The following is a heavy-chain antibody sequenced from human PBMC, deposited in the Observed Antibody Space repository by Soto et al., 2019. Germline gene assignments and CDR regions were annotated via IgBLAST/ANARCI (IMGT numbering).Heavy chain of an antibody. CDR2: IRYDGSVS. V-gene: IGHV3-33*01. CDR3: ARDITEGATSSGHYYYALDV. J-gene: IGHJ6*02. CDR1: GFTFNMFG. Sequence: GGSLRLSCAASGFTFNMFGMHWVRQAPGEGLEWVAVIRYDGSVSYYGDSVKGRFTISRDNLKNTLYLQMNNLRTEDTAIYYCARDITEGATSSGHYYYALDVWGQGTTVTVSS. D-gene: IGHD1-26*01.